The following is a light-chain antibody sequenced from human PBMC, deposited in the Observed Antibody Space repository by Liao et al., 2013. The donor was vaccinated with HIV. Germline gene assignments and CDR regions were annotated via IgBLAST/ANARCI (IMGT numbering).Light chain of an antibody. CDR1: NIGSKS. CDR2: KDS. CDR3: QSADSSGTYVL. V-gene: IGLV3-25*03. Sequence: SYVLTQPPSVSVAPGKTARITCGGNNIGSKSVHWYQQKPGQAPVLVIYKDSERPSGIPERFSGSSSGTTVTLTISGVQAEDEADYYCQSADSSGTYVLFGGGTKLTVL. J-gene: IGLJ2*01.